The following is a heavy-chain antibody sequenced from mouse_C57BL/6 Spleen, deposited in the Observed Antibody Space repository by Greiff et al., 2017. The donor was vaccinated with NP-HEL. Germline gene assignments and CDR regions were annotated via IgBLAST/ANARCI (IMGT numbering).Heavy chain of an antibody. J-gene: IGHJ2*01. D-gene: IGHD1-1*01. V-gene: IGHV1-39*01. CDR2: INPNYGTT. CDR3: AREDYGSSYDFDY. Sequence: VQLQQSGPELVKPGASVKISCKASGYSFTDYNMNWVKQSNGKSLEWIGVINPNYGTTSYNQKFKGKATLTVDQSSSTAYMRLNSLTSEDAAVYYCAREDYGSSYDFDYWGQGTTLTVSS. CDR1: GYSFTDYN.